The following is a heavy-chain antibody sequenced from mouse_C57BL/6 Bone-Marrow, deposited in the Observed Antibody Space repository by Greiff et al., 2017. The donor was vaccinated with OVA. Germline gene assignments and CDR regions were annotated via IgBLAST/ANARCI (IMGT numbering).Heavy chain of an antibody. V-gene: IGHV1-64*01. Sequence: QVQLQQPGAELVKPGASVKLSCKASGYTFTSYWMHWVKQRPGQGLEWIGMIHPNSGSTNYNEKFKSKATLTVDKSSSTAYMQLSSLTSEDSAVYYCAGPLYRAWFADWGQGTLVTVSA. CDR1: GYTFTSYW. D-gene: IGHD2-1*01. CDR2: IHPNSGST. J-gene: IGHJ3*01. CDR3: AGPLYRAWFAD.